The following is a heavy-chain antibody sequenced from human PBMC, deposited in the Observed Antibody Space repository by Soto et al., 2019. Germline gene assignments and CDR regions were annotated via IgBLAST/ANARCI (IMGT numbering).Heavy chain of an antibody. V-gene: IGHV1-69*13. CDR3: AIGGYGDYPYYFDY. CDR1: GGTFSSYA. D-gene: IGHD4-17*01. J-gene: IGHJ4*02. CDR2: IIPIFGTA. Sequence: SVKVSCKASGGTFSSYAISWVRQAPGQGLEWMGGIIPIFGTANYAQKFQGRVTITADESTSTAYMELSSLRSEDTAVYYCAIGGYGDYPYYFDYWGQGTLVTVPQ.